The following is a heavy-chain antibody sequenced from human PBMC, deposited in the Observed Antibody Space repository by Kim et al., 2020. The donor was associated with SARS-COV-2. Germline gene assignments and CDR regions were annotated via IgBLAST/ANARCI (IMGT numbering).Heavy chain of an antibody. J-gene: IGHJ3*02. D-gene: IGHD3-22*01. Sequence: VKGRFTISRDNAKNSLYLQMNSLRAEDTAVYYCARDIEITMIVVAGPFDIWGQGTMVTVSS. CDR3: ARDIEITMIVVAGPFDI. V-gene: IGHV3-21*01.